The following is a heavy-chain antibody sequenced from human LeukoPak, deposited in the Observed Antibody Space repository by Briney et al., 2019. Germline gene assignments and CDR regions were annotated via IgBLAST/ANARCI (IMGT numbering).Heavy chain of an antibody. Sequence: ASVKVSCKASGYTFTGYYMHWVRQAPGQGLEWMGWINPNSGGTNYAQKFQGRVTMTRDTSISTAYMELSRLRSDDTAVYYCARALPRYSSSWYSWNWFDPWGQGTLVTVSS. CDR3: ARALPRYSSSWYSWNWFDP. V-gene: IGHV1-2*02. D-gene: IGHD6-13*01. CDR1: GYTFTGYY. J-gene: IGHJ5*02. CDR2: INPNSGGT.